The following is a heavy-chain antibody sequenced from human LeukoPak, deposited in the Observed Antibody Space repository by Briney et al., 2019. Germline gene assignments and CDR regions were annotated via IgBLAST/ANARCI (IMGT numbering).Heavy chain of an antibody. CDR2: TYYRSKWYN. D-gene: IGHD3-10*01. V-gene: IGHV6-1*01. CDR1: GDSASSNSAA. CDR3: ARAGVGITMVRGVNQHDY. Sequence: SQTLSLICAISGDSASSNSAAWNWIRQSPSRGLEWLGRTYYRSKWYNDYAVSVKSRITINPDTSKNQFSLKLSSVTAADTAVYYCARAGVGITMVRGVNQHDYWGQGTLVTVSS. J-gene: IGHJ4*02.